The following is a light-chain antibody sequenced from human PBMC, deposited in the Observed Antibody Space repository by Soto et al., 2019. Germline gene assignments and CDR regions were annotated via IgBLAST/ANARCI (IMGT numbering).Light chain of an antibody. CDR3: SSYAGSYTVL. Sequence: QSALTQPRSVSGSPGQSVTISCTGTSSDVGGYNYVSWYQQHPGKAPKLMIYDVSKQPSGVPDRFSGSKSGNTASLTISGLQAEGEADYFCSSYAGSYTVLFGGGTKLTVL. CDR2: DVS. V-gene: IGLV2-11*01. J-gene: IGLJ2*01. CDR1: SSDVGGYNY.